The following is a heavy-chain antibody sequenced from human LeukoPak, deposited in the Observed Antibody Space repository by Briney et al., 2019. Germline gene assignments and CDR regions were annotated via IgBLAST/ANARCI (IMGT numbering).Heavy chain of an antibody. CDR2: ISSISSYI. Sequence: GGSLRLACAASGFTVSSYSISWVRQAPGKGLEWVSSISSISSYIYYADSVKGRFTISRDNANNSLYLQMNNLRAEDAAMYFCAKVRGWYCGGDCAIDTWGQGTLVTVSS. V-gene: IGHV3-21*01. CDR3: AKVRGWYCGGDCAIDT. CDR1: GFTVSSYS. D-gene: IGHD2-21*02. J-gene: IGHJ5*02.